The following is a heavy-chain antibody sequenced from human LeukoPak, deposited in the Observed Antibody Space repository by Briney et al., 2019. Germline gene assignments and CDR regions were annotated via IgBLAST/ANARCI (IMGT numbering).Heavy chain of an antibody. CDR2: IHYSGST. Sequence: SQTLSLTCTVSSGSISSGDYYWSWIRQPPGKGLEWIGHIHYSGSTYYKPSLKSRVTISVDTSKNHFSLNLSSVTAADTAVYYRAREHKSGGGGNYNPHFDYWGQGTLVTVSS. CDR3: AREHKSGGGGNYNPHFDY. J-gene: IGHJ4*02. V-gene: IGHV4-30-4*01. D-gene: IGHD3-9*01. CDR1: SGSISSGDYY.